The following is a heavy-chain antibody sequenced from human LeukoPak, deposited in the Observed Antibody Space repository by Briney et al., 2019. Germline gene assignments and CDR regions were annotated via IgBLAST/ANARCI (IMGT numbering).Heavy chain of an antibody. D-gene: IGHD1-1*01. CDR2: INPSGGST. Sequence: GASVKVSCKASGYTFTSYGISWVRQAPGQGLEWMGIINPSGGSTSYAQKFQGRVTMTRDTSTSTVYMELSSLRSEDTAVYYCARDQLRSDPEYYYYGMDVWGQGTTVTVSS. CDR1: GYTFTSYG. V-gene: IGHV1-46*01. J-gene: IGHJ6*02. CDR3: ARDQLRSDPEYYYYGMDV.